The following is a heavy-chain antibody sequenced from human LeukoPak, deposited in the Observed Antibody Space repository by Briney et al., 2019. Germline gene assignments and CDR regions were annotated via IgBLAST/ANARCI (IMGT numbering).Heavy chain of an antibody. D-gene: IGHD3-16*01. CDR3: ARVQDRWGEPPPRDAFDI. J-gene: IGHJ3*02. V-gene: IGHV3-7*01. CDR2: IKQDGSEK. CDR1: GFTFSSYW. Sequence: GGSLRLSCAASGFTFSSYWMSWVRQAPGKGLEWVANIKQDGSEKYYVDSVKGRFTISRDNAKNSLYLQMNSLRAEDTAVYYCARVQDRWGEPPPRDAFDIWGQGTMVTVSS.